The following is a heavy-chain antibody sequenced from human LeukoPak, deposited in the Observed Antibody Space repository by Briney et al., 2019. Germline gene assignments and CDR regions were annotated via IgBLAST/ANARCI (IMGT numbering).Heavy chain of an antibody. V-gene: IGHV1-69*05. J-gene: IGHJ4*02. CDR1: GASFSSYD. Sequence: SVKVSCKTSGASFSSYDISWLRQAPEQRREWLGGIIPVFGMPNYAQKFQGRLTLTTDESTATAYMELGGLTSDDTAVYYCARSDAGNSEGGIDYWGQGTLVIVSS. CDR3: ARSDAGNSEGGIDY. CDR2: IIPVFGMP. D-gene: IGHD4-23*01.